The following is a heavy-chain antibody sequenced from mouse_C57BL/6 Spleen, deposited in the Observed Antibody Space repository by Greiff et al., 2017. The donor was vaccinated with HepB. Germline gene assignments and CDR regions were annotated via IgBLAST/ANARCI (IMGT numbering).Heavy chain of an antibody. J-gene: IGHJ4*01. CDR1: GYTFTSYW. D-gene: IGHD2-1*01. CDR3: ARRGWGNYYAMDY. V-gene: IGHV1-52*01. CDR2: IDPSDSET. Sequence: QVQLQQPGAELVRPGSSVKLSCKASGYTFTSYWMHWVKQRPIQGLEWIGNIDPSDSETHYNQKFKDKATLTVDKSSSTAYMQLSSLTSEDSAVYYCARRGWGNYYAMDYWGQGTSVTVSS.